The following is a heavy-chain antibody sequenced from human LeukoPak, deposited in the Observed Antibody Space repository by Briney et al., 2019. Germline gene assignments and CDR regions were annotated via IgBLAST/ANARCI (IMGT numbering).Heavy chain of an antibody. CDR1: GGSISSGTYY. CDR3: ATSGPGYCYGMDV. D-gene: IGHD2-15*01. J-gene: IGHJ6*02. V-gene: IGHV4-39*01. CDR2: IYYSGYT. Sequence: PSETLSLTCTVSGGSISSGTYYWGWIRQLPGKGLEWIGSIYYSGYTYHNPSLESRVTMSVDTSKNQFSLKLTSVTAADTAVYCCATSGPGYCYGMDVWGQGATVTVSS.